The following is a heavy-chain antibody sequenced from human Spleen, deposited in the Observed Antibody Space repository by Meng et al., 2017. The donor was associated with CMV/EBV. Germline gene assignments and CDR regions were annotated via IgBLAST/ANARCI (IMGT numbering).Heavy chain of an antibody. V-gene: IGHV3-30*03. CDR1: GFIFDSYV. J-gene: IGHJ1*01. D-gene: IGHD1-1*01. CDR2: ILYDGTEK. CDR3: ARENEGHDSEDFQR. Sequence: GESLKISCAASGFIFDSYVMHWVRQAPGKGLEWVALILYDGTEKYYVDSLKGRFTISRDNSKNTLYLQMNSLRVEDTAVYYCARENEGHDSEDFQRWGQGTLVTVSS.